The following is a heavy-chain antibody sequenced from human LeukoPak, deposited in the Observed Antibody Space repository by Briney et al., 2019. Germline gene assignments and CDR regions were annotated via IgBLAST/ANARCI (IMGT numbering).Heavy chain of an antibody. Sequence: GGSLRLSCAGSGFTFSSYAMCWVRQAPGKGLEWVSLIYSAGSTYYADSVKGRFTISRDNSKNTVYLQMNSLRAEDTAVYYCARNIPVTRWGYWGQGTLVTVSS. CDR1: GFTFSSYA. CDR3: ARNIPVTRWGY. CDR2: IYSAGST. V-gene: IGHV3-66*01. D-gene: IGHD2-21*01. J-gene: IGHJ4*02.